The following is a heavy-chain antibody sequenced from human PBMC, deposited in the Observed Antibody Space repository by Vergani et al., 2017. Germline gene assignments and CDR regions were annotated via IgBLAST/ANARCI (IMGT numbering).Heavy chain of an antibody. CDR3: ASNYSDYVGFDY. J-gene: IGHJ4*02. V-gene: IGHV3-23*03. CDR2: IYSGGSST. D-gene: IGHD4-11*01. Sequence: EVQLLESGGGLVQPGGSLRLSCAASGFTFSSYAMSWVRQAPGKGLEWVSVIYSGGSSTYYADSVKGRFTISRDNSKNTLYLQMNSLRAEDTAVYYCASNYSDYVGFDYWSQGTLVTVSS. CDR1: GFTFSSYA.